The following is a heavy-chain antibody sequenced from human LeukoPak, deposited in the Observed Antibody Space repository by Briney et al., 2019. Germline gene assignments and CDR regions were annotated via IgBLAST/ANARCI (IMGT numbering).Heavy chain of an antibody. CDR1: GFTFRIYS. CDR3: ARENAFYFDY. D-gene: IGHD3-16*01. J-gene: IGHJ4*02. CDR2: ISSSGSTR. V-gene: IGHV3-48*04. Sequence: PGGSLRLSCTASGFTFRIYSMNWVRQAPGKGLEWVSYISSSGSTRSYADSVKGRFTISRDNAKNSLYLQMNSLRAEDTAVYYCARENAFYFDYWGQGTLVTVSS.